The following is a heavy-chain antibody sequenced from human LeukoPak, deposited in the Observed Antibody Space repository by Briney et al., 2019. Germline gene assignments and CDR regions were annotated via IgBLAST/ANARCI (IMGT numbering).Heavy chain of an antibody. CDR2: INPNSGGT. CDR1: GYTFTTYG. J-gene: IGHJ4*02. V-gene: IGHV1-2*02. D-gene: IGHD5-24*01. Sequence: ASVKVSCKASGYTFTTYGISWVRQAPGQGLEWMGWINPNSGGTNYAQKFQGRVTMTRDTSISTAYMELSRLRSDDTAVYYCARQDGYNLHLDYWGQGTLVTVSS. CDR3: ARQDGYNLHLDY.